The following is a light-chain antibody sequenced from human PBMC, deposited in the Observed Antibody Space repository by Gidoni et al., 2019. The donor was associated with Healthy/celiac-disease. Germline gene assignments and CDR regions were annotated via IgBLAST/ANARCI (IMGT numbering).Light chain of an antibody. CDR2: WAS. CDR1: QSVLYSSNNKNY. Sequence: DIVMTQSPYSLAVSLGERATINCKSSQSVLYSSNNKNYLAWYQQKPGQPPKLLIYWASTRESGVPDRFSGSGSGKDFTLTISSLQAEDVAVYYCQQYDSTPPTFXQXTKVEIK. CDR3: QQYDSTPPT. V-gene: IGKV4-1*01. J-gene: IGKJ1*01.